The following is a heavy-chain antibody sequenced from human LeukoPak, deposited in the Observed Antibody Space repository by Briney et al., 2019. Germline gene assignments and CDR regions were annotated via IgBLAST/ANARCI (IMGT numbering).Heavy chain of an antibody. CDR1: GYTFTNYD. J-gene: IGHJ6*03. D-gene: IGHD6-13*01. Sequence: GASVKVSCKASGYTFTNYDINWVRQATGQGLEWMGWMNPNSDDTGYAQKFQGRVTITRDTSISTAYMELSSLRSEDTAVYYCARRLSIAAAGTWGYYYYMDVWGKGTTVTVSS. CDR3: ARRLSIAAAGTWGYYYYMDV. CDR2: MNPNSDDT. V-gene: IGHV1-8*03.